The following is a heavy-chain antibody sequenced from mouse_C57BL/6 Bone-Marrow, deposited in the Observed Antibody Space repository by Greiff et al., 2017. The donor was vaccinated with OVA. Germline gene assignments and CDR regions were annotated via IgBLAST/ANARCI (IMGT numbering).Heavy chain of an antibody. CDR2: ISDGGSYT. Sequence: DVKLVESGGGLVKPGGSLKLSCAASGFTFSSYAMSWVRQTPEKRLEWVATISDGGSYTYYPDNVKGRFTISRDNAKNNLYLQMSHLKSEDTAMYYCASGTNWDVFDYWGQGTTLTVSS. CDR3: ASGTNWDVFDY. D-gene: IGHD4-1*01. J-gene: IGHJ2*01. CDR1: GFTFSSYA. V-gene: IGHV5-4*03.